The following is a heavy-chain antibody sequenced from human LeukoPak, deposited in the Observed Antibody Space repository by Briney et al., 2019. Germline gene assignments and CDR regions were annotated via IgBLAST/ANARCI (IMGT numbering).Heavy chain of an antibody. CDR1: GFTFDDYG. CDR3: ARRKGALYSEFAFDM. J-gene: IGHJ3*02. CDR2: INWNGGST. Sequence: GGSLRLSCAASGFTFDDYGMSWVRQAPGKGLEWVSGINWNGGSTGYADSMRGRFIISRDNAKNSLYLQMNSLRAEDTAVYYCARRKGALYSEFAFDMWGQGTMVTVSS. V-gene: IGHV3-20*04. D-gene: IGHD2-21*01.